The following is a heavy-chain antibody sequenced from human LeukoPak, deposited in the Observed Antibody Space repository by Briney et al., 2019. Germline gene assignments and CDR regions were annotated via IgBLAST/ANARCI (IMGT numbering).Heavy chain of an antibody. Sequence: ASVKVSCKASGYTFTSYDINWVRQATGQGLEWMGWMNPNSGNTGYAQKFQGRVTMTRNTSISTAYMELSSLRSEDTAVYYCARVSRQQRYCSSTSCYRSYYFDYWGQGTLVTVSS. CDR2: MNPNSGNT. D-gene: IGHD2-2*01. CDR3: ARVSRQQRYCSSTSCYRSYYFDY. J-gene: IGHJ4*02. CDR1: GYTFTSYD. V-gene: IGHV1-8*01.